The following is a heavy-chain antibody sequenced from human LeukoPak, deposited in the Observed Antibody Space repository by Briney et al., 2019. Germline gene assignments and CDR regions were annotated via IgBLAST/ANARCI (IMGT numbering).Heavy chain of an antibody. CDR1: GYTLTELS. CDR3: ATVVPYSSSSGWFDP. Sequence: ASVKVSCKVSGYTLTELSMHWVRQAPGKGLEWMGGFDPEDGETIYAQKFQGRVTMTEDTSTDTAYMELSSLRSEDTAVYYCATVVPYSSSSGWFDPWGKGTTVTVSS. D-gene: IGHD6-6*01. J-gene: IGHJ6*04. CDR2: FDPEDGET. V-gene: IGHV1-24*01.